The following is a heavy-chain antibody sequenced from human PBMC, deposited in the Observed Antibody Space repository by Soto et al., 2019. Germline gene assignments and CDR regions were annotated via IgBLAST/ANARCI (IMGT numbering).Heavy chain of an antibody. D-gene: IGHD2-8*01. CDR3: ARVLGCCTNGVCSADY. V-gene: IGHV1-18*01. J-gene: IGHJ4*01. CDR1: GYTVTSYG. Sequence: QVQLVQSGAEVKKPGASVKVSCKASGYTVTSYGISWVRQAPGQGLEWMGWISAYNGNTNYAQKLQGRVTMTTDTSTSTAYMEMRSLRSDDTAVYYCARVLGCCTNGVCSADYWGHGTLVTVSS. CDR2: ISAYNGNT.